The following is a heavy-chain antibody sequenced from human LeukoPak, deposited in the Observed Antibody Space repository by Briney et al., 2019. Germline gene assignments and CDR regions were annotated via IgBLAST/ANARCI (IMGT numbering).Heavy chain of an antibody. J-gene: IGHJ5*02. CDR2: ISNDSGDA. CDR3: AGLGSTVKGRIDP. Sequence: GASVKVSCKASGYHFTGYHVHWVRQAPGQGLEWMGRISNDSGDADIGQKFQGRVTMTRDTSISTAYMELSRLTSDDSAVYYCAGLGSTVKGRIDPWGQGTSVSVCS. D-gene: IGHD5/OR15-5a*01. CDR1: GYHFTGYH. V-gene: IGHV1-2*02.